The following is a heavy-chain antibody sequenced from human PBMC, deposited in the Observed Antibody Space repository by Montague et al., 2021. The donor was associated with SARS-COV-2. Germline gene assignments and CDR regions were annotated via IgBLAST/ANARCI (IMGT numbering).Heavy chain of an antibody. J-gene: IGHJ4*02. CDR3: ARSLDPSGTYYLPY. CDR2: INYSGSN. D-gene: IGHD3-10*01. V-gene: IGHV4-59*01. CDR1: GGSIGSYY. Sequence: SETLSLTCSVSGGSIGSYYWSWLRKPQWKGLEWIGQINYSGSNTYSPYLKSRVTISIDMPTNKFSLKLSSVTASDTAVYYCARSLDPSGTYYLPYWGQGTLVTVSS.